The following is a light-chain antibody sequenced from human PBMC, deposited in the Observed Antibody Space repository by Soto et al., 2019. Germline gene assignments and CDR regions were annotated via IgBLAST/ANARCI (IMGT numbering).Light chain of an antibody. V-gene: IGKV4-1*01. J-gene: IGKJ1*01. CDR2: WAS. CDR3: QQYYSTPWT. Sequence: DIVMTQSPDSLAVSMSERATINCKSSQSVLYSSNNKNYLAWYQQKPGQPPKLLIYWASTRESGVPDRFSGSGSGTDFTLTISSLQVEDVAVYYCQQYYSTPWTFGQGTKVEIK. CDR1: QSVLYSSNNKNY.